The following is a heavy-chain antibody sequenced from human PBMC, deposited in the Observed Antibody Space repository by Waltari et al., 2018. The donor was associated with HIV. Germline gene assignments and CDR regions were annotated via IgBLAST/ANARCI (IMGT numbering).Heavy chain of an antibody. V-gene: IGHV4-34*02. Sequence: QVQLQQWGAGLLKPPETLSLTCAVYGDSLSHYYWSWLRQPPGKGLEWIGEIDQRGRTKYSPSLKSRLTISVDTSKKQISLRLRSVTAADTAVYYCARPVDCSSTTCTGPFHVWGQGTLVTVSS. CDR3: ARPVDCSSTTCTGPFHV. CDR1: GDSLSHYY. J-gene: IGHJ4*02. D-gene: IGHD2-2*01. CDR2: IDQRGRT.